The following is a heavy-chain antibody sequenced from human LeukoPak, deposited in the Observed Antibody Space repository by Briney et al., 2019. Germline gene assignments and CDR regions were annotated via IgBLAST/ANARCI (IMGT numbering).Heavy chain of an antibody. CDR3: ARTPAGVTIGRFDD. Sequence: SETLSLTCVVSGYSITNAYYWGWIRQPPGRGLEWIGIISHSGSTYYNPSLKSRVRISIDTSRNEFSLNLDSVTAADTAYYYCARTPAGVTIGRFDDWGQGTLVTVSS. J-gene: IGHJ4*02. CDR1: GYSITNAYY. CDR2: ISHSGST. D-gene: IGHD3-10*01. V-gene: IGHV4-38-2*01.